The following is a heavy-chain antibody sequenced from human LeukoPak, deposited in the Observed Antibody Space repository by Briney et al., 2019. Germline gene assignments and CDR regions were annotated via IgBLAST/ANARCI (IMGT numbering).Heavy chain of an antibody. V-gene: IGHV3-30*02. Sequence: GGSLRLSCATSEFISSNHGMHWARQAPGKGLEWVAFEQKDGSYKKYADSVKGRFTISRDNSKNTLYLQMNSLRVEDTAVYYCANIPNSFVPDYWGQGSLVTVSS. CDR2: EQKDGSYK. J-gene: IGHJ4*02. D-gene: IGHD3-16*01. CDR1: EFISSNHG. CDR3: ANIPNSFVPDY.